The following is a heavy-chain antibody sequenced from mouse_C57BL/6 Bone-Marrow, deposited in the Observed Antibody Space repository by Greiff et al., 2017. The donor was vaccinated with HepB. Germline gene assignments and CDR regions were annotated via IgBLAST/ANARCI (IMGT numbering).Heavy chain of an antibody. J-gene: IGHJ4*01. D-gene: IGHD2-9*01. CDR3: ARSEPYYGYDVGYYYAMDY. V-gene: IGHV1-53*01. Sequence: VQLQQPGTELVKPGASVKLSCKASGYTFTSYWMHWVKQRPGQGLEWIGNINPSNGGTNYNEKFKSKATLTVDKSSSTAYMQLSSLTSEDSAVYYCARSEPYYGYDVGYYYAMDYWGQGTSVTVSS. CDR2: INPSNGGT. CDR1: GYTFTSYW.